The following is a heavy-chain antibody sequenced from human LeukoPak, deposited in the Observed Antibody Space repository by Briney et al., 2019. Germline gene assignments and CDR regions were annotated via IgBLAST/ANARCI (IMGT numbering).Heavy chain of an antibody. Sequence: SETLSLTCAVYGESFSDYYWSWIRQPPGKGLEWIGEINHSGSTNYNPSLKSRVTISVDTSKNQFSLKLSSVTAADTAVYYCARVGAARAVAGTWSLDYWGQGTLVTVSS. CDR2: INHSGST. CDR3: ARVGAARAVAGTWSLDY. V-gene: IGHV4-34*01. J-gene: IGHJ4*02. D-gene: IGHD6-19*01. CDR1: GESFSDYY.